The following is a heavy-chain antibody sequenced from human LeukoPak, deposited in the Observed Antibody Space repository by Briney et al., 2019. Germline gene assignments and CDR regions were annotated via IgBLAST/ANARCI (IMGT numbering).Heavy chain of an antibody. CDR2: IYTTGNT. CDR1: GGSVISGSYY. Sequence: PSETLSLTCTVSGGSVISGSYYWSWIRQPAGKGLEWIGHIYTTGNTNYNPSLKSRVTISIDTSKNQFSLKLSSVTAADSARYFCARDSQDYADDLVCYYYYMDVWGKGTTVTVSS. D-gene: IGHD4-17*01. CDR3: ARDSQDYADDLVCYYYYMDV. V-gene: IGHV4-61*09. J-gene: IGHJ6*03.